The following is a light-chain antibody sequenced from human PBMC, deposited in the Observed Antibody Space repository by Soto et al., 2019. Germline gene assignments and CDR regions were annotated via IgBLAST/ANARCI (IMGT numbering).Light chain of an antibody. Sequence: QSALPQPPSASGSLGQSVTISCTGTSSDVGGYNFVSWFQQRPGEAPKLLIYEVSNRPSGVPDRFSGSKSGNTASLTVSGLQADDEAGYYCCSFAGSGYVFGSGTKVTVL. CDR3: CSFAGSGYV. CDR2: EVS. CDR1: SSDVGGYNF. J-gene: IGLJ1*01. V-gene: IGLV2-8*01.